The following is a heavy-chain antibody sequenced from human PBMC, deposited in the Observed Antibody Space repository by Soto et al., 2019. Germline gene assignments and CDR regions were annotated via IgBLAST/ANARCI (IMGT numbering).Heavy chain of an antibody. D-gene: IGHD3-3*01. Sequence: QITLNESGPTVVRPTETLTLTCRFSGFSLTTSGVGVGWVRQSPGKAPEWLALIYWDDDKRYSESLKSRLTITKDTSKNQVVRTVANLDPTDTATYDCAHRVLRTVFGLVTTTAIYFDFWGQGTPVAVS. J-gene: IGHJ4*02. V-gene: IGHV2-5*02. CDR3: AHRVLRTVFGLVTTTAIYFDF. CDR2: IYWDDDK. CDR1: GFSLTTSGVG.